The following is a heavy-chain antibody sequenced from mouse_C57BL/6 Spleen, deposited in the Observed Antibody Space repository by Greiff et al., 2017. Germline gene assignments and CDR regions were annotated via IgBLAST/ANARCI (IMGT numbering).Heavy chain of an antibody. D-gene: IGHD4-1*01. CDR1: GFTISSYA. V-gene: IGHV5-9-1*02. CDR2: ISSGGDYI. J-gene: IGHJ3*01. Sequence: EVQLVESGEGLVKPGGSLKLSCAASGFTISSYAMSWVRPTPEKRLEWVAYISSGGDYIYYADTVKGRFTISRDNARNTLYLQMSSLKSEDTAMYYCTRAKTGTAWFAYWGQGTLVTVSA. CDR3: TRAKTGTAWFAY.